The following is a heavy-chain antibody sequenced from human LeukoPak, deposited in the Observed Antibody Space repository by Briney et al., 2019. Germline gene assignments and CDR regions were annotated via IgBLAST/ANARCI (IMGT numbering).Heavy chain of an antibody. Sequence: GGSLRLSCAAPGFTFSSYWTHWVRQAPGKGLVWVSRINSDGSSTSYADSVKGRFTLSRDNAKNTLYLQMNSLRAEDTAVYYCGREKITMVRGKYYYGMDVWGKGTTVSVS. CDR1: GFTFSSYW. V-gene: IGHV3-74*01. D-gene: IGHD3-10*01. J-gene: IGHJ6*04. CDR2: INSDGSST. CDR3: GREKITMVRGKYYYGMDV.